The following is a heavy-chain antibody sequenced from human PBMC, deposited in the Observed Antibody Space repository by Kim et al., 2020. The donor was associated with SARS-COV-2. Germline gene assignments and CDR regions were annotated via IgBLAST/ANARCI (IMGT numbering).Heavy chain of an antibody. CDR2: ISGNGGNT. J-gene: IGHJ4*02. CDR3: ATFPRALDY. CDR1: GFSFSIYT. Sequence: GGSLRLSCAASGFSFSIYTMNWIRQAPGKGLEWVSGISGNGGNTYYAVSVKGRFTISRDNSKNTVYLQMNSLRAEDTAIYFCATFPRALDYWGQGTQVTVSS. V-gene: IGHV3-23*01. D-gene: IGHD2-21*01.